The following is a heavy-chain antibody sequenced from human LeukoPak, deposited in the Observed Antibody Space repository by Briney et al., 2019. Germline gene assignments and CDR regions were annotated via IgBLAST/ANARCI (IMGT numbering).Heavy chain of an antibody. J-gene: IGHJ6*02. V-gene: IGHV3-72*01. CDR3: ARTPFYYDSSGYLPYYYYYGMDV. CDR2: TRNKANSYTT. D-gene: IGHD3-22*01. CDR1: GFTFSDHY. Sequence: GGSLRLSCAASGFTFSDHYMDWVRQAPGKGLEWVGRTRNKANSYTTEYAASVKGRFTISRDDSKNSLYLQMNRLKTEDTAAYYCARTPFYYDSSGYLPYYYYYGMDVWGQGTTVTVSS.